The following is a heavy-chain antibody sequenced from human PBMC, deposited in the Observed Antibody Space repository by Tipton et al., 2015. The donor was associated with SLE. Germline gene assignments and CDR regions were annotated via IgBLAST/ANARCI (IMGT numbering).Heavy chain of an antibody. D-gene: IGHD3-22*01. CDR2: ISSNGGST. J-gene: IGHJ4*02. CDR3: VKEGPYDSSGLRGYFDY. Sequence: SLRLSCSASGFTFSSYAMHWVRQAPGKGLEYVSAISSNGGSTYYADSVKGRFTISRDNSKNTLYLQMSSLRAEDTAVYYCVKEGPYDSSGLRGYFDYWGQGTLVTVSS. V-gene: IGHV3-64D*06. CDR1: GFTFSSYA.